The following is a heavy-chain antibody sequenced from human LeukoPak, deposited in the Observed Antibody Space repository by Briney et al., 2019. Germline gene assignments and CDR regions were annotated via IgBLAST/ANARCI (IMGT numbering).Heavy chain of an antibody. D-gene: IGHD3-10*02. J-gene: IGHJ6*04. CDR1: GFTFNGFG. CDR2: ISYDGSNK. Sequence: PGGSLRLSCAASGFTFNGFGMHWVRQAPGKGLEWVAVISYDGSNKYYADSVKGRFTISRDNAKNSLYLQMNSLRAEDTAVYYCAELGITMIGGVWGKGTTVTISS. V-gene: IGHV3-30*18. CDR3: AELGITMIGGV.